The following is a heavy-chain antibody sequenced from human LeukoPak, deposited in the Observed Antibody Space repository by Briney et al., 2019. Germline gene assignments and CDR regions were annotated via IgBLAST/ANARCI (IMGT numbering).Heavy chain of an antibody. CDR2: IIPIFGTA. CDR3: ARVGADYYGSGSYYFDY. Sequence: SVKVSCKASGYTFSSYAISWVRQAPGQGLEWMGGIIPIFGTANYAQKFQGRVTITADESTSTAYMELSSLRSEDTAVYYCARVGADYYGSGSYYFDYWGQGTLVTVSS. V-gene: IGHV1-69*13. D-gene: IGHD3-10*01. CDR1: GYTFSSYA. J-gene: IGHJ4*02.